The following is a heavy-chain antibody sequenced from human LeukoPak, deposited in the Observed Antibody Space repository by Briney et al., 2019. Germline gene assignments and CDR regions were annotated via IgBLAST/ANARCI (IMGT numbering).Heavy chain of an antibody. J-gene: IGHJ5*02. CDR2: IYYSGST. V-gene: IGHV4-59*08. CDR3: ARRMYYYDSSGYGGYWLDP. Sequence: SETLSLTCTVSGGSISSYYWSWIRQPPGKGLEWIGYIYYSGSTNYNPSLKSRVTISVDTSKNQFSLKLSSVTAADTAVYYCARRMYYYDSSGYGGYWLDPWGQGALVTVSS. D-gene: IGHD3-22*01. CDR1: GGSISSYY.